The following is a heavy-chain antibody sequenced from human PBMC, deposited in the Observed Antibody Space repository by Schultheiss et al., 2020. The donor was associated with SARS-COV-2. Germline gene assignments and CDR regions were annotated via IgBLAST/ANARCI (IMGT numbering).Heavy chain of an antibody. CDR1: GFTFDDYG. D-gene: IGHD3-16*02. Sequence: GGSLRLSFAASGFTFDDYGMSWVRQAPGKGLEWVSSISSSSSYIYYADSVKGRFTISRDNSKNTLYLQMNSLRAEDTAMYYCASERGSGTYRGWFDPWGQGTLVTVSS. CDR3: ASERGSGTYRGWFDP. CDR2: ISSSSSYI. J-gene: IGHJ5*02. V-gene: IGHV3-21*04.